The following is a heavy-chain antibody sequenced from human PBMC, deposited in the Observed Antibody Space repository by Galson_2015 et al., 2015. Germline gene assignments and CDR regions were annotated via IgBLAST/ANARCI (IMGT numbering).Heavy chain of an antibody. CDR2: IYYSGTT. CDR1: GGSISTTSRY. V-gene: IGHV4-39*01. Sequence: ETLSLTCTVSGGSISTTSRYWGWIRQPPGKGLEWIGNIYYSGTTYYNPSLKSRVTISVDTSKKQFSLKLSSVTAADTAVYYCARQAAEYADYWGQGTLVTVSS. CDR3: ARQAAEYADY. J-gene: IGHJ4*02. D-gene: IGHD2/OR15-2a*01.